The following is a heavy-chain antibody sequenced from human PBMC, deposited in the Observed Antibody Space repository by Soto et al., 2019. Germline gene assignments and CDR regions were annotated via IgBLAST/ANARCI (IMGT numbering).Heavy chain of an antibody. V-gene: IGHV3-23*01. CDR3: ARKVFGSTSRPDWWYFDL. J-gene: IGHJ2*01. CDR2: ISGGGDRT. Sequence: EVQLLESGGGLVQPGGSLRLSCVGSGFTFINYAMNWVRQTPGKGLEWVSGISGGGDRTFDADSVKGRFTISRDNSKNTANLQMNSLRADDTALYYCARKVFGSTSRPDWWYFDLWGRGTLVTVSS. D-gene: IGHD3-3*01. CDR1: GFTFINYA.